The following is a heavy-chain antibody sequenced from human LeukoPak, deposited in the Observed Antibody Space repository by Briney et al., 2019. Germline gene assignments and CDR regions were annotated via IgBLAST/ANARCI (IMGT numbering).Heavy chain of an antibody. CDR3: ARSSGYYYVPYYFDY. Sequence: SETLSLTCTVSGGSISSYYWSWIRQPPGKGLEWIGYIYYSGSTNYNPSLKSRVTISVDTSKNQFSLKLSSVTAADTAVYYCARSSGYYYVPYYFDYWGQGTLVTVSS. V-gene: IGHV4-59*01. J-gene: IGHJ4*02. CDR1: GGSISSYY. CDR2: IYYSGST. D-gene: IGHD3-22*01.